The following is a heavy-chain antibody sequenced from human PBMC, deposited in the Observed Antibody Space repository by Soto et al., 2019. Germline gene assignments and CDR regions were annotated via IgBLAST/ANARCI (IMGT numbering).Heavy chain of an antibody. J-gene: IGHJ1*01. D-gene: IGHD2-2*01. CDR3: ATGRRYIVVVPAASSPFECYQQ. Sequence: PSETLSLTCAVYGGSFSGYYWSWIRQPPGKGLEWIGEINHSGSTNYNPSLKSRVTISVDTSKNQFSPKLSSVTAADTAVYYCATGRRYIVVVPAASSPFECYQQCGKGNRVTVAS. CDR2: INHSGST. V-gene: IGHV4-34*01. CDR1: GGSFSGYY.